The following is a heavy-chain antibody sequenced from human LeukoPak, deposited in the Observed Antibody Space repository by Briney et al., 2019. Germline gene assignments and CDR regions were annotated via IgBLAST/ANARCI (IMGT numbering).Heavy chain of an antibody. CDR3: AGSYTAPGRSTYYYYYYMDV. J-gene: IGHJ6*03. CDR1: GGTFSSYA. CDR2: IIPIFGTA. V-gene: IGHV1-69*01. D-gene: IGHD5-18*01. Sequence: ASVKVSCKASGGTFSSYAISWVRQAPGQGLEWMGGIIPIFGTANYAQKFQGRVTITADESTSTAYMELSSLRSEDTAVYYCAGSYTAPGRSTYYYYYYMDVWGKGTTVTVSS.